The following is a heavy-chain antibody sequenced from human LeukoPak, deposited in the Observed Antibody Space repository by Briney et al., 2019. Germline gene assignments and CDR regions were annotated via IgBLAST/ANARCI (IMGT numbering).Heavy chain of an antibody. CDR1: GYTFTSYG. Sequence: GASVKVSCKASGYTFTSYGISWVRQAPGQGLEWMGWISAYNGNTNYAQKLQGRVTMTTDTSTSTAYMELRSLRSDDAAVYYCARVSRWFGELPNFPSYYYMDVWGKGTTVTISS. CDR3: ARVSRWFGELPNFPSYYYMDV. CDR2: ISAYNGNT. D-gene: IGHD3-10*01. J-gene: IGHJ6*03. V-gene: IGHV1-18*01.